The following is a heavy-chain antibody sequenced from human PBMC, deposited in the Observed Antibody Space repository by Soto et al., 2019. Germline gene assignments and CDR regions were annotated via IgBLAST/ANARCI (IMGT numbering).Heavy chain of an antibody. CDR3: ARGRYGDY. J-gene: IGHJ4*02. Sequence: QVHLVQSGAEVKKPGASVKVSCQGSGYAFTTYGITWVRQAPGQGLEWMGWISAHNGNTNYAQKLQGRVTVTRDTSKSTAYMELRSLRYDDTAVYYCARGRYGDYWGQGELVTVSS. D-gene: IGHD1-1*01. CDR2: ISAHNGNT. CDR1: GYAFTTYG. V-gene: IGHV1-18*01.